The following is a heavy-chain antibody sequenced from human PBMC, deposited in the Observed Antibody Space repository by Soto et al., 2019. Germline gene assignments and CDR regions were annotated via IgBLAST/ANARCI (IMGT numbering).Heavy chain of an antibody. CDR1: GGSISSGGYY. D-gene: IGHD3-16*02. J-gene: IGHJ4*02. CDR3: ARYRTTFGGVIAHNFDY. Sequence: SETLSLTCTVSGGSISSGGYYWSWIRQHPGKGLEWIGYIYYSGSTYYNPSLKSRVTISVDTSKNQFSLKLSSVTAADTAVYYCARYRTTFGGVIAHNFDYWGQGTLVTVSS. V-gene: IGHV4-31*03. CDR2: IYYSGST.